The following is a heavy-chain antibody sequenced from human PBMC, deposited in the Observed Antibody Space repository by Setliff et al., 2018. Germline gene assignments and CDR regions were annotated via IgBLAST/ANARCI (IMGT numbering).Heavy chain of an antibody. CDR2: IYYSGST. CDR3: ATRTYYDSNGYYYAIAGPFDI. V-gene: IGHV4-39*01. J-gene: IGHJ3*02. D-gene: IGHD3-22*01. CDR1: GGSISSSIYN. Sequence: PSETLSLTCSVSGGSISSSIYNWGWIRQPPGKGLEWIGSIYYSGSTYYSPSLKRRVTISVDTSKNQFSLKLSSVTAADTAVYYCATRTYYDSNGYYYAIAGPFDIWGQGTMVTVSS.